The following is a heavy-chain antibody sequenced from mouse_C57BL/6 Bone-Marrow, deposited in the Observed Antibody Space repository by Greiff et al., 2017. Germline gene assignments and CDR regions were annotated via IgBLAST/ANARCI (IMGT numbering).Heavy chain of an antibody. CDR2: ISSGGSYT. V-gene: IGHV5-6*01. CDR1: GFTFSSYG. Sequence: EVKLMESGGDLVKPGGSLKLSCAASGFTFSSYGMSWVRQTPDKRLEWVATISSGGSYTYYPDSVKGRFTISRDNAKNTLYLQMSSLKSEDTAMFYCAREDGDYRGHGTTLTVAS. J-gene: IGHJ2*01. CDR3: AREDGDY.